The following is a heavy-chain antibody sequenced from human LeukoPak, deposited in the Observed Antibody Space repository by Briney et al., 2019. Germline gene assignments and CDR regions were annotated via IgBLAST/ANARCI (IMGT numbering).Heavy chain of an antibody. D-gene: IGHD3-10*01. J-gene: IGHJ6*03. V-gene: IGHV4-34*01. CDR1: GGSFSGYY. CDR2: INHSGST. CDR3: ARFRGIYYYYYMDV. Sequence: PSETLSLTCAVYGGSFSGYYWSWLRQPPGKGLEWIGEINHSGSTNYNPSLKSRVTISVDTSKNQFSLKLSSVTAADTAVYYCARFRGIYYYYYMDVWGKGTTATVSS.